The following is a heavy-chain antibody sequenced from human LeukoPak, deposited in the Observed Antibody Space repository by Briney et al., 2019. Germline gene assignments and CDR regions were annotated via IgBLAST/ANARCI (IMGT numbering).Heavy chain of an antibody. J-gene: IGHJ6*02. CDR2: ISYDGSNK. D-gene: IGHD3-9*01. V-gene: IGHV3-30-3*01. CDR3: ARVHQAYYDILTGYYGDYYYGMDV. Sequence: GRSLRLSCTPSGFTFSSYAMHWVRQAPGQGLEWVAVISYDGSNKYYADSVKGRFTISRDNSKNTLYLQMNSLRAEDTAVYYCARVHQAYYDILTGYYGDYYYGMDVWGQGTTVTVSS. CDR1: GFTFSSYA.